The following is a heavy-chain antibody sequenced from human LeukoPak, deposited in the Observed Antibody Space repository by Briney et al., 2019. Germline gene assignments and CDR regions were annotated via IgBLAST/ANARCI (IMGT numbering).Heavy chain of an antibody. J-gene: IGHJ4*02. Sequence: PGGSLRLSCAASGFTFSSYEMNWVRQAPGKGLEWVSYISSSGSTIYYADSVKGRFTISRDNAKNSLYLQMNSLRAEDTAVYYCASPGYCSGGSCERVRGYWGQGTLVTVSS. CDR1: GFTFSSYE. V-gene: IGHV3-48*03. CDR2: ISSSGSTI. CDR3: ASPGYCSGGSCERVRGY. D-gene: IGHD2-15*01.